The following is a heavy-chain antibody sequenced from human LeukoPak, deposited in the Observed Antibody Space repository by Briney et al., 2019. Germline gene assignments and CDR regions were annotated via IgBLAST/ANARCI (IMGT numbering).Heavy chain of an antibody. J-gene: IGHJ4*02. Sequence: GGSLRLSCAASGFSLTAYGMSWVRQSPGKGLEWVSGIGGLDHSTYYADSLKGRFTISKDTSTNTLYLQVNSLTAEDTAVYYCAKDSHSGYFDYWGQGTLVTVSS. CDR3: AKDSHSGYFDY. CDR2: IGGLDHST. V-gene: IGHV3-23*01. CDR1: GFSLTAYG. D-gene: IGHD1-26*01.